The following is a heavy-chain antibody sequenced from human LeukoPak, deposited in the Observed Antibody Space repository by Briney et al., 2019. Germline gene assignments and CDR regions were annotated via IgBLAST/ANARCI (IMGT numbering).Heavy chain of an antibody. J-gene: IGHJ4*02. CDR3: ARARGAGDVDY. CDR2: ISAYNGNT. V-gene: IGHV1-18*01. CDR1: GYTFTSYG. Sequence: ASVKVSCKASGYTFTSYGLNWVRQAPGQGLEWMGWISAYNGNTNYAQRLQGRVTMTTDTSTSTAYMELRSLRSHDTAVYYCARARGAGDVDYWGQGTLVTVSS. D-gene: IGHD3-16*01.